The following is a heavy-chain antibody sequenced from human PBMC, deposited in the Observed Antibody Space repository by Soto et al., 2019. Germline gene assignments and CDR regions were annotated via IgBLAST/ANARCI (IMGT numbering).Heavy chain of an antibody. CDR3: ARLIGDSWLDS. Sequence: QVQLQQSGAGLVKPSQTLSLTCTISGERVSTNTATWAWIRQYPSRGLEWLGRTYYRSRWYHDYAASLKRRITIHAGTSTNQLALHLNSVTPDDTVGYYFARLIGDSWLDSLSEGTLVTVS. CDR1: GERVSTNTAT. D-gene: IGHD2-8*01. CDR2: TYYRSRWYH. V-gene: IGHV6-1*01. J-gene: IGHJ5*01.